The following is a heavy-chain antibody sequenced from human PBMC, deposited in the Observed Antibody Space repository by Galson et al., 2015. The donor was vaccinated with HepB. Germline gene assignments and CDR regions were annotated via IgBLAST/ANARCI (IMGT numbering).Heavy chain of an antibody. V-gene: IGHV2-5*02. Sequence: PALVKPTQTLTLTCTFSGFSLSTSGVGVGWIRQPPGKALEWLALIYWDEDKRYSPSLKSRLTITKDTSKNQVVLTMTNMDPVDTATYYCAHLSPPVDYFDYWGQGTLVTVSS. D-gene: IGHD2/OR15-2a*01. CDR1: GFSLSTSGVG. J-gene: IGHJ4*02. CDR3: AHLSPPVDYFDY. CDR2: IYWDEDK.